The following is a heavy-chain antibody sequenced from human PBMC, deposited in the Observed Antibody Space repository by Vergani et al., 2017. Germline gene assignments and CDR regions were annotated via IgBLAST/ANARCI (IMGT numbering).Heavy chain of an antibody. J-gene: IGHJ4*02. CDR1: GYTFTGYY. CDR2: IIPILGIA. CDR3: AGGSSGSYYY. V-gene: IGHV1-69*10. D-gene: IGHD3-10*01. Sequence: QVQLVQSGAEVKKPGASVKVSCKASGYTFTGYYMHWVRQAPGQGLEWMGGIIPILGIANYAQKFQGRVTITADKSTSTAYMELSSLRSEDTAVYYCAGGSSGSYYYWGQGTLVTVSS.